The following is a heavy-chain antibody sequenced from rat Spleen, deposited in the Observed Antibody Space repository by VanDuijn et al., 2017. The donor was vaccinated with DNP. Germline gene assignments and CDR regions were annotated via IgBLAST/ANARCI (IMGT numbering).Heavy chain of an antibody. V-gene: IGHV5-20*01. CDR2: VRYDGGST. Sequence: EVLLVESGGGLVQPGRSLKLSCAASGFSFSDYYMAWVRQPPTKGLEWVAYVRYDGGSTYYGDSVKGRFTISRDNAKSTLYLQMDSLRSEDTATYYCETQSGYGYAMDAWGQGTSVTVSS. CDR3: ETQSGYGYAMDA. J-gene: IGHJ4*01. CDR1: GFSFSDYY. D-gene: IGHD4-3*01.